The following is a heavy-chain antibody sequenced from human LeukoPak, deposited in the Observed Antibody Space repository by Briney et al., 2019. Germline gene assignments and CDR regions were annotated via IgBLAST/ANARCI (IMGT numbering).Heavy chain of an antibody. Sequence: GGSLRLSCAASGFTFSSYEMNWVRQAPGKGLEWVSYISSSGSTIYYADSVKGRFTISRDNAKNSLYLQMNSLRGDDTALYYCAKELAAAGNPAYDYWGQGILVTVSS. CDR2: ISSSGSTI. CDR3: AKELAAAGNPAYDY. V-gene: IGHV3-48*03. J-gene: IGHJ4*01. CDR1: GFTFSSYE. D-gene: IGHD6-13*01.